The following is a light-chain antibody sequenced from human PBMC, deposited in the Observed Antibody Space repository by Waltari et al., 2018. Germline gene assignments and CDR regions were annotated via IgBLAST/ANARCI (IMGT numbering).Light chain of an antibody. J-gene: IGLJ2*01. Sequence: FMLTQPHSVSESPGKTVTISCTRSSGNIASNYVQWYQQRPGGAPTTIIYEDTQRPSGVPDRFSGSIDSSSNSASLTISGLITEDEADYYCQSYDLNSRVVFGGRTKLIVL. CDR3: QSYDLNSRVV. CDR2: EDT. CDR1: SGNIASNY. V-gene: IGLV6-57*03.